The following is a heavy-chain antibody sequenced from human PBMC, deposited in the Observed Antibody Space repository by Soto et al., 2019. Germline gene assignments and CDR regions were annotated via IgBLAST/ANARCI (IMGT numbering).Heavy chain of an antibody. CDR2: INPNSGGT. V-gene: IGHV1-2*04. CDR3: ARGSQWLRSTTKMDV. CDR1: GYTFTGYY. J-gene: IGHJ6*02. D-gene: IGHD5-12*01. Sequence: GASVKVSCKASGYTFTGYYMHWVRQAPGQGLDWMGWINPNSGGTNYAQKFQGWVTMTRDTSISTAYMELSRLRSDDTAVYYCARGSQWLRSTTKMDVWGQGTTVTVSS.